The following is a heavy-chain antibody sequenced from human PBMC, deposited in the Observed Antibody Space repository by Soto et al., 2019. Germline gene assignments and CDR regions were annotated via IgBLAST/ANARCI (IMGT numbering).Heavy chain of an antibody. V-gene: IGHV3-72*01. CDR2: SRNKANSYTK. Sequence: GGSLRLSCAASGFNCSDHYMDWVRQAPGKGLEWVGRSRNKANSYTKEYAASVKGRFTISRDDSEKSLYLQMNSLKTEDTAVYYCTSDAYSNTWYLHHWGQGTLVTVSS. J-gene: IGHJ1*01. D-gene: IGHD6-13*01. CDR3: TSDAYSNTWYLHH. CDR1: GFNCSDHY.